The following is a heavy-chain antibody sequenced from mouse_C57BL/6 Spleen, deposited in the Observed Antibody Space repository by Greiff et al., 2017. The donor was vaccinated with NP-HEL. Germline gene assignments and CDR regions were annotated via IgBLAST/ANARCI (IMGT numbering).Heavy chain of an antibody. CDR2: IWTGGGT. CDR1: GFSLTSYA. V-gene: IGHV2-9-1*01. CDR3: ARKRPDHYYAMDY. Sequence: VKLMESGPGLVAPSQSLSITCTVSGFSLTSYAISWVRQPPGKGLEWLGVIWTGGGTNYNSALKSRLSISKDNSKSQVFLKMNILQTDDTARYYCARKRPDHYYAMDYWGQGTSVTVSS. J-gene: IGHJ4*01.